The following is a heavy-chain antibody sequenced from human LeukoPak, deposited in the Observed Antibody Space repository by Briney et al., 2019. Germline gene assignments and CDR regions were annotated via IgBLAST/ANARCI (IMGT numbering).Heavy chain of an antibody. CDR3: AKAQTTYCSSTSCGYRGYFDY. CDR1: GFTFSSYA. V-gene: IGHV3-30-3*01. Sequence: GGSLRLSCAASGFTFSSYATHWVRQAPGKGLEWVAVISYDGSNKYYADSVKGRFTISRDNSKNTLYLQMNSLRAEDTAVYYCAKAQTTYCSSTSCGYRGYFDYWGQGTLVTVSS. CDR2: ISYDGSNK. D-gene: IGHD2-2*01. J-gene: IGHJ4*02.